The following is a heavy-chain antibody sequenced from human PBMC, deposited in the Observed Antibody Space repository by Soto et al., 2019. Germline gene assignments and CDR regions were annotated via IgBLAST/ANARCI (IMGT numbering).Heavy chain of an antibody. Sequence: QVQLVESGGGVVQPGRSLRLSCAASGFTFSSYGMHWVRQAPGKGLEWVAVISYDGSNKYYADSVKGRFTISRDNSKNTLYLQMNSLRAEGTAVYYCAKERGGLSSSWYGSGMDVWGQGTTVTVSS. CDR1: GFTFSSYG. CDR3: AKERGGLSSSWYGSGMDV. CDR2: ISYDGSNK. V-gene: IGHV3-30*18. J-gene: IGHJ6*02. D-gene: IGHD6-13*01.